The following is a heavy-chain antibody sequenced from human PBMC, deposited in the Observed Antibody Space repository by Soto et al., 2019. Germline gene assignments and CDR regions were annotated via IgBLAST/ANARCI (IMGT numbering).Heavy chain of an antibody. CDR1: GYTFNKYG. CDR2: ISAYNDYT. D-gene: IGHD6-13*01. V-gene: IGHV1-18*01. J-gene: IGHJ3*01. Sequence: ASLKFSCKASGYTFNKYGFNWVRQAPGQGLEWMGRISAYNDYTNFAQKFQGRFTLTTDASTNTAYMELKILRSDDTAIYYCARGRGVVVPAGTPDAFDVWGQGTMVTVSS. CDR3: ARGRGVVVPAGTPDAFDV.